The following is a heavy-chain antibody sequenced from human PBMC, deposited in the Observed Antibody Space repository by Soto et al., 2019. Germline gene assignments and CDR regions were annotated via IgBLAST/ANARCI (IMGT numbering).Heavy chain of an antibody. CDR2: INPNSGGT. CDR3: ARERVVDIVPTIRGFDY. V-gene: IGHV1-2*02. D-gene: IGHD5-12*01. CDR1: GYTFTGYY. J-gene: IGHJ4*02. Sequence: ASVKVSCKASGYTFTGYYMHWVRQAPGQGLEWMGWINPNSGGTNYAQKFQGRVTMTRDTSISTAYMELGRLRSDDTAVYYCARERVVDIVPTIRGFDYWGQGTLVTVSS.